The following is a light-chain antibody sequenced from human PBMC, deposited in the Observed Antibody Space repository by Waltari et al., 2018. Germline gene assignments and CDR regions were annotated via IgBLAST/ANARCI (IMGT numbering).Light chain of an antibody. J-gene: IGKJ1*01. CDR1: QYIRND. CDR2: GAS. CDR3: LQDYSYPRT. V-gene: IGKV1-6*01. Sequence: AIQMTQSPSSLSASVGDRVTITCRASQYIRNDIGWYQQSPGSAPKLLIYGASYLHSGVPSRFSGSGSGTFFTLIISSLQPEDFATYYCLQDYSYPRTFGQGTKVDIK.